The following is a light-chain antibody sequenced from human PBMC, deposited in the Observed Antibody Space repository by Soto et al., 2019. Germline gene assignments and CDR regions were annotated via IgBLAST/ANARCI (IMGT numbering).Light chain of an antibody. CDR1: SSDVGGYNS. CDR3: SSYASTNTVL. J-gene: IGLJ2*01. V-gene: IGLV2-14*03. CDR2: DVS. Sequence: QSALTQPASVSGSPGQSITISCTGTSSDVGGYNSVSWYQQHPGKAPKLMLYDVSNRPSGVSNRFSGSKSGNTASLTISGLEAEDEADYYCSSYASTNTVLFGGGTQLTVL.